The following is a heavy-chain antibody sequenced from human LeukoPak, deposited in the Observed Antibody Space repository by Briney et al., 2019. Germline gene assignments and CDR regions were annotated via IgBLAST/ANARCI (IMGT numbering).Heavy chain of an antibody. V-gene: IGHV4-4*07. CDR1: GGSISSYY. J-gene: IGHJ4*02. CDR3: ASGHRQTSVKRAPHYSSRIFDY. D-gene: IGHD6-13*01. Sequence: SETLSLTCTVSGGSISSYYWNWIRQPAGKGLEWIGRIYTSGSTNYNPSLKSRVSMSVDTSKNQFSLKLSSVTAADTAVYYCASGHRQTSVKRAPHYSSRIFDYWGQGTLVTVSS. CDR2: IYTSGST.